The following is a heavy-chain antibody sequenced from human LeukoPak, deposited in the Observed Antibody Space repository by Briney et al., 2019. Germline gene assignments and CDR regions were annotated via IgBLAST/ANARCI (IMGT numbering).Heavy chain of an antibody. CDR2: INHSGST. V-gene: IGHV4-34*01. J-gene: IGHJ5*02. Sequence: SETLSLTCAVYGGSFCGYYWSWIHQPPGKGLEWIGEINHSGSTNYNPSLKSRVTISVDTSKNQFSLKLSSVTAADTAVYYCAREASPKRVVPAVNWFDPWGQGTLVTVSS. CDR1: GGSFCGYY. CDR3: AREASPKRVVPAVNWFDP. D-gene: IGHD2-2*01.